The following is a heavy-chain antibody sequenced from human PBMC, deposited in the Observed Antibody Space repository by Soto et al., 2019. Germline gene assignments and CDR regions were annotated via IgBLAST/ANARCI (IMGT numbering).Heavy chain of an antibody. CDR2: VSFDGKVT. D-gene: IGHD2-21*02. CDR3: AREPYGDSQYFDY. CDR1: GFTFNSVS. V-gene: IGHV3-30*04. J-gene: IGHJ4*02. Sequence: QVQLVESGGGMAQAGTSLRLSCTGSGFTFNSVSQHWVRQGPDKGLEWVAVVSFDGKVTYYADSVKGRFTVSRDISKNTIYLQANSLRPEDTVVYYCAREPYGDSQYFDYWGQGTPVTVSS.